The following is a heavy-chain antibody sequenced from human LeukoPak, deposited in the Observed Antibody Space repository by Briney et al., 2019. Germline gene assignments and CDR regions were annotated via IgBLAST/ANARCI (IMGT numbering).Heavy chain of an antibody. J-gene: IGHJ4*02. D-gene: IGHD3-22*01. V-gene: IGHV3-66*01. Sequence: PGGSLRLSFAASGFTVISNYMSWVRQAPGKGLEGVSVIYSGGSTYYADSVKRRLTISRDNSKNTQYIKMKSLRVEDTAVYYCARVPYYYESSGYLDYWGQGTLVTVSS. CDR3: ARVPYYYESSGYLDY. CDR1: GFTVISNY. CDR2: IYSGGST.